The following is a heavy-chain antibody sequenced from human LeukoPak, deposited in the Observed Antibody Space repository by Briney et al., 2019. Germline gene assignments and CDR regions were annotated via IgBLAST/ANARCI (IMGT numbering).Heavy chain of an antibody. CDR3: ARSEGIQLWLYYFDY. J-gene: IGHJ4*02. D-gene: IGHD5-18*01. Sequence: GGSLRLSCAASGFTFSTSGMGWVRQAPVKGLEWVSDISGNGNTYYADSVKGRFTISRDNAKNTLYLQMNSLGADDAAVYYCARSEGIQLWLYYFDYWGQGTLVTVSS. CDR1: GFTFSTSG. V-gene: IGHV3-23*01. CDR2: ISGNGNT.